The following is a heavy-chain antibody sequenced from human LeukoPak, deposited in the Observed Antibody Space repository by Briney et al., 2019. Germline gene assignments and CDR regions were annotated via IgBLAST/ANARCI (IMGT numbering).Heavy chain of an antibody. V-gene: IGHV4-59*01. CDR2: IYFGGGS. Sequence: ASETLSLTCTVSGDSIRNYYWSWSRQPPGDGLEWVGYIYFGGGSNYNPSFKSRVTISIDASKNQFSLKLSSVTTADTAKYYCARSRIAGAEGFDYWGQGTLVTVSS. D-gene: IGHD6-13*01. CDR1: GDSIRNYY. J-gene: IGHJ4*02. CDR3: ARSRIAGAEGFDY.